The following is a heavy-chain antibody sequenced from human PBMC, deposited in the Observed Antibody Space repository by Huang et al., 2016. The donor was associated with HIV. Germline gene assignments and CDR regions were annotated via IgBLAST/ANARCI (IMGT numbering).Heavy chain of an antibody. CDR3: ATDLGGYSFDY. CDR1: GFSFSHYG. D-gene: IGHD2-21*02. CDR2: LRFDGGNK. J-gene: IGHJ4*02. V-gene: IGHV3-30*02. Sequence: QEQLVESGGGVVQPGGSLRLSCATSGFSFSHYGMHWVRQASGNGLVWVAFLRFDGGNKQYADSAKGRFTISRDNSKKMLFLEMNSLRGDDTAFYYCATDLGGYSFDYWGQGALVSVSS.